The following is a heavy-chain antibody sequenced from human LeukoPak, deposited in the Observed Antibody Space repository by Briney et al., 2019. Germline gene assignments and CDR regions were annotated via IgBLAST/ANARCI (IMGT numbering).Heavy chain of an antibody. CDR3: ARVRRLVVVPAALDV. CDR1: GGSISSGGYY. D-gene: IGHD2-2*01. Sequence: SETLSLTCTVSGGSISSGGYYWSWIRQPPGKGLEWIGYIYHSGSTYYNPSLKSRVTISVDRSKNQFSLKLSSVTAADTAVYFCARVRRLVVVPAALDVWGKGTTVTVSS. J-gene: IGHJ6*04. V-gene: IGHV4-30-2*01. CDR2: IYHSGST.